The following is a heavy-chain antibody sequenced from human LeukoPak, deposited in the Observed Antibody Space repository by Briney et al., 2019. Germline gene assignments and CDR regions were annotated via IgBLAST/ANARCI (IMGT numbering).Heavy chain of an antibody. Sequence: GGSLRLSCAASGFTFSSYWMSWVRQAPGKGLEWVANIKQDGSEKYYVDSVKGRFTISRDNAKNSLYLQMNSLRAEDTAVYYCARDQELWPSDAFDIWDQGTMVTVSS. J-gene: IGHJ3*02. D-gene: IGHD5-18*01. V-gene: IGHV3-7*03. CDR3: ARDQELWPSDAFDI. CDR2: IKQDGSEK. CDR1: GFTFSSYW.